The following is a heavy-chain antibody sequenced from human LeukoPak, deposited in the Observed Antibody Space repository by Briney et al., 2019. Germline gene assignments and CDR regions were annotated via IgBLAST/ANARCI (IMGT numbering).Heavy chain of an antibody. CDR1: ESTFTTYG. J-gene: IGHJ5*02. Sequence: PGGSLRLSCEASESTFTTYGMHWVRQAPGKGLEWVAFIPHDASNEYYGDSVKGRFTISRDNSKNTLYLQMNSLRAEDTAVYFCAKWKNNNSGYDHWGQGTLVTVSS. D-gene: IGHD5-12*01. CDR2: IPHDASNE. CDR3: AKWKNNNSGYDH. V-gene: IGHV3-30*02.